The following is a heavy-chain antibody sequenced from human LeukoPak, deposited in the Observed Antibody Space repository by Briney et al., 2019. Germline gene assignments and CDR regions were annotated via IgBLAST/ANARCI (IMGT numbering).Heavy chain of an antibody. CDR1: GFTFSSYG. CDR2: IWYDGSNK. D-gene: IGHD2-2*01. V-gene: IGHV3-33*01. CDR3: ASELGYCSSTSCYREGDY. Sequence: GGSLRLSCAASGFTFSSYGMHWVRQAPGKGLEWVAVIWYDGSNKYYADSVKGRFTISRDNSKNTLYLQMNSLRAEDTAVYYCASELGYCSSTSCYREGDYWGQGTQVTVSS. J-gene: IGHJ4*02.